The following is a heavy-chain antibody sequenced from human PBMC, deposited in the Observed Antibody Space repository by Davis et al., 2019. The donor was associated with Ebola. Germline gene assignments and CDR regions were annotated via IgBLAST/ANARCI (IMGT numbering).Heavy chain of an antibody. CDR1: GYTFTGYY. CDR2: MNPHNGNT. CDR3: ARAQFPTTSDH. Sequence: ASVKVSCKASGYTFTGYYMHWVRRAPGQGLEWMGWMNPHNGNTNYAQNVQGRVTMTTDTSTSTAYMEVGILRSDDTAVYYCARAQFPTTSDHWGQGTLVTVSS. J-gene: IGHJ4*02. V-gene: IGHV1-18*04. D-gene: IGHD1-1*01.